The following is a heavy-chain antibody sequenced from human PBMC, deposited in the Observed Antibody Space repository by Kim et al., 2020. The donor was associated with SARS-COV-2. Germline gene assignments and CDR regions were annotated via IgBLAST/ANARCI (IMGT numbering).Heavy chain of an antibody. J-gene: IGHJ4*02. Sequence: GGSLRLSCAASGFTFSSYGMHWVRQAPGKGLEWVAVIWYDGSNKYYADSVKGRFTISRDNSKNTLYLQMNSLRAEDTAVYYCAKDEGYSYGVFDYWGQGTLVTVSS. CDR1: GFTFSSYG. CDR2: IWYDGSNK. V-gene: IGHV3-33*06. D-gene: IGHD5-18*01. CDR3: AKDEGYSYGVFDY.